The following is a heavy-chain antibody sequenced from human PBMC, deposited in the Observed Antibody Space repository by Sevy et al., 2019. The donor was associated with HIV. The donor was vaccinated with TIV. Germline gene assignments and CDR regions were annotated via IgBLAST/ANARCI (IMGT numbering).Heavy chain of an antibody. J-gene: IGHJ4*02. V-gene: IGHV1-2*02. CDR2: INPESGDT. D-gene: IGHD3-3*01. Sequence: ASVKVSCKASGYIFSGYYFYWVRQAPGQGLELMGWINPESGDTNYARKFQGRVTMTRDTSVTTAYMTLSRLKSNDTALYYCARGPLVSYYDFWNRAPDYWGQGTLVTVSS. CDR1: GYIFSGYY. CDR3: ARGPLVSYYDFWNRAPDY.